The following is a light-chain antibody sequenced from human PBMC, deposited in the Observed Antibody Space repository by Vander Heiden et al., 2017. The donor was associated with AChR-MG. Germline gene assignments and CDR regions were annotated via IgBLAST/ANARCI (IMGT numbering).Light chain of an antibody. J-gene: IGKJ4*01. CDR2: DTS. V-gene: IGKV3D-15*01. CDR3: QQYINWPLT. CDR1: QSISDK. Sequence: ELVMTQSPGTLSVSPGERATLSCRASQSISDKLAWYQQKSGQTPKLLIYDTSTRATGIPARFSGSGSGTDFTLTISSLQSEDFAVYYCQQYINWPLTFGGGTRVDMK.